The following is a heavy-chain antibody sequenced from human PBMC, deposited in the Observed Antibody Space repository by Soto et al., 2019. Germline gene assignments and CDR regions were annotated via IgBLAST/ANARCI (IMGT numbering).Heavy chain of an antibody. CDR3: ARDGNIRFGEPRASWFDR. V-gene: IGHV1-18*04. CDR1: GYTLTSYG. Sequence: QVQLVQSGAEVKKPGASVKVSCKASGYTLTSYGISWVRQAPGQGLEWMGCISAYNGNTNYAQKLHGRVTMTTDTATSTVCMGLRSLRSDDTSVYYCARDGNIRFGEPRASWFDRWGQGTLVTVS. J-gene: IGHJ5*02. D-gene: IGHD3-10*01. CDR2: ISAYNGNT.